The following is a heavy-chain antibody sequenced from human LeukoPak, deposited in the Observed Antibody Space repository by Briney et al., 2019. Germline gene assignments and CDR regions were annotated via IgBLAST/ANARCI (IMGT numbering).Heavy chain of an antibody. J-gene: IGHJ4*02. Sequence: GASVKVSCKASGYTFASFGITWVRQAPGQGLEWTGWINPYNGNTNYAQMFQDRVTMTTDTSTSTAHMELRSLRSDDPAVYYCARVASGYSPVYWGQGTLVTVSS. CDR2: INPYNGNT. V-gene: IGHV1-18*01. CDR3: ARVASGYSPVY. D-gene: IGHD3-22*01. CDR1: GYTFASFG.